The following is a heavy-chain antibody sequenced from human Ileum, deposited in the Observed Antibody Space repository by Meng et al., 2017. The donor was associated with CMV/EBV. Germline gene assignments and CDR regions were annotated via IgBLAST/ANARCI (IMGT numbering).Heavy chain of an antibody. V-gene: IGHV6-1*01. CDR2: TYYRSKWFN. J-gene: IGHJ4*02. D-gene: IGHD6-13*01. CDR3: VRLTGNSWLDY. Sequence: QVKLHHPGPGLVKTPQTLFLPIAISGDSVPSTTVTWNWIRQSPSRGLEWLGRTYYRSKWFNDYALSLRGRITINPDISKNQLSLQLNSVTPEDTAVYYCVRLTGNSWLDYWGRGTLVTVSS. CDR1: GDSVPSTTVT.